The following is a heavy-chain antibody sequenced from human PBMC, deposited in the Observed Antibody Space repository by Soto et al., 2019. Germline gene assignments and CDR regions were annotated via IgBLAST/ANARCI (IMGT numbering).Heavy chain of an antibody. CDR2: IVPLSGTP. Sequence: QVRLVQSGAEVKKPGSSVKLSCQGSGGNSNSYSIAWVRQAPGQGLQWLGTIVPLSGTPNHAQQFPARVTITADTSTNTAYLELRIMRSEDTAIYYCARDWRQMSRVGFFDYWGQGSLVTISS. J-gene: IGHJ4*02. CDR1: GGNSNSYS. CDR3: ARDWRQMSRVGFFDY. D-gene: IGHD1-26*01. V-gene: IGHV1-69*06.